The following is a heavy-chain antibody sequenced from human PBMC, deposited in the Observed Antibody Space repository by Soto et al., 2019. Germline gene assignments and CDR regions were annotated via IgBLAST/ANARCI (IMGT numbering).Heavy chain of an antibody. V-gene: IGHV4-39*01. J-gene: IGHJ4*02. Sequence: TSETLSLTCTVSGGSISSSSYYWGWIRQPPGKGLEWIGSIYYSGSTYYNPSLKSRVTISVDTSKNQFSLKLSSVTAADTAVYYCASLDYGDYVFDYWGQGTLVTVSS. CDR3: ASLDYGDYVFDY. CDR1: GGSISSSSYY. CDR2: IYYSGST. D-gene: IGHD4-17*01.